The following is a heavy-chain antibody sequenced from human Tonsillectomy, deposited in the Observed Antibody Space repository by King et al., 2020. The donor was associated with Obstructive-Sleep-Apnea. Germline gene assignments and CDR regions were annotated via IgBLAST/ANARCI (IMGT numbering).Heavy chain of an antibody. D-gene: IGHD6-19*01. V-gene: IGHV3-48*04. CDR2: LSSSSSNI. CDR3: ARGGLGWYAREYDY. J-gene: IGHJ4*02. CDR1: GFTFSSYS. Sequence: VQLVESGGGLVQPGGSLRLSCAASGFTFSSYSMSWVRQAPGKGLEWISYLSSSSSNIYYADSVKGRFTISRDNAKNSLYLQMNSLRAEDTAVYYLARGGLGWYAREYDYWGQGTLVTVSS.